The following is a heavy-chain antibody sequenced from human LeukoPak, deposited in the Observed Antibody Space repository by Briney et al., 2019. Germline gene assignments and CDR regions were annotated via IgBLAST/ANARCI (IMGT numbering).Heavy chain of an antibody. J-gene: IGHJ4*02. V-gene: IGHV1-69*13. Sequence: AASVKVSCKASGGTFSSYAISWVRQAPGQGLEWMGGIIPIFGTANYAQKFQGRVTITADESTSTAYMELSSLRSENTAVYYCARGVGGVPPYYFDYWGQGTLVTVSS. CDR2: IIPIFGTA. CDR1: GGTFSSYA. CDR3: ARGVGGVPPYYFDY. D-gene: IGHD3-10*01.